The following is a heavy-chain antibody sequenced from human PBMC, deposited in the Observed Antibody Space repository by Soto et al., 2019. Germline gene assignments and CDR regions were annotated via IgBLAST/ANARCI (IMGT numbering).Heavy chain of an antibody. J-gene: IGHJ6*02. CDR2: VSPNGNDK. Sequence: ASVKVSCKASGYTFTSYAMHWVRQAPGKGLEYVSGVSPNGNDKYYTDSVKGRFTISRDNSKNTLHLQMSSLRPEDTALFYCIRGFYGLDVWGQGTTVTVSS. CDR1: GYTFTSYA. V-gene: IGHV3-64D*08. CDR3: IRGFYGLDV.